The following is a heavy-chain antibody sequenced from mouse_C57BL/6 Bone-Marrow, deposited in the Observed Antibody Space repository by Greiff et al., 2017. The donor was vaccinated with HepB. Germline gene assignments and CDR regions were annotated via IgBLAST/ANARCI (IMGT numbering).Heavy chain of an antibody. D-gene: IGHD1-1*01. J-gene: IGHJ3*01. CDR2: IHPNSGST. Sequence: QVQLQQSGAELVKPGASVKLSCKASGYTFTSYWMHWVKQRPGQGLEWIGMIHPNSGSTNYNEKFKSKATLTVDKSSSTAYMQLSSLTSEDSAVYYCARGGITTVVARDWFAYWGQGTLVTVSA. CDR1: GYTFTSYW. CDR3: ARGGITTVVARDWFAY. V-gene: IGHV1-64*01.